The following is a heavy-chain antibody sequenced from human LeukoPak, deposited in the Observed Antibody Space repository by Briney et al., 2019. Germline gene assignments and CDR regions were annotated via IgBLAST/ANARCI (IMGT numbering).Heavy chain of an antibody. CDR2: INHSGST. D-gene: IGHD3-10*01. Sequence: SETLSLTRAVYGGSFSGYYWSWIRQPLGKGLEWIGEINHSGSTNYNPSLKSRVTISVDTSKNQFSLKLSSVTAADTAVYYCARDLVLLWFGGRQDAFDIWGQGTMVTVSS. J-gene: IGHJ3*02. CDR1: GGSFSGYY. V-gene: IGHV4-34*01. CDR3: ARDLVLLWFGGRQDAFDI.